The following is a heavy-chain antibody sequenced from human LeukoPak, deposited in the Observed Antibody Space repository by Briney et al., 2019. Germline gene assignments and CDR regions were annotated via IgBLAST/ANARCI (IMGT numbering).Heavy chain of an antibody. J-gene: IGHJ4*02. V-gene: IGHV3-9*01. D-gene: IGHD6-13*01. CDR1: GFTFDDYA. CDR3: AKAFSSWYDPYYFDY. Sequence: PGRSLRLSCAASGFTFDDYAMHWVRHAPGKGLEWVSGISWNSGSIGYADSVKGRFTISRDNAKNSLYLQMNSLRAEDTALYYCAKAFSSWYDPYYFDYWGQGTLVTVSS. CDR2: ISWNSGSI.